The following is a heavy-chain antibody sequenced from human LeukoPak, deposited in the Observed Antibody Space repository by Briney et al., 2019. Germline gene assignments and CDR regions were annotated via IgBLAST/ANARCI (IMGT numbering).Heavy chain of an antibody. Sequence: SETLSLTCSASGDSISSSSYYWVWIRQPPGKGLEWIGTISYSGNTYYKASLKSRVTISADTSKNQFSLSLSSVTAADTAVYYCARASHYAMDVWGKGTTVTVSP. CDR3: ARASHYAMDV. J-gene: IGHJ6*04. CDR1: GDSISSSSYY. V-gene: IGHV4-39*07. D-gene: IGHD2-2*01. CDR2: ISYSGNT.